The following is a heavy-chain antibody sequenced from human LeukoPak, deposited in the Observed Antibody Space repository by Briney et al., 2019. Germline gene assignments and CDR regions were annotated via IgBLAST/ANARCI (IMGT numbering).Heavy chain of an antibody. D-gene: IGHD3-22*01. CDR1: GGSISSSSYY. Sequence: SETLSLTCTVSGGSISSSSYYWGWIRQPPGKGLEWIGSIYYSGSTYYNPSLKSRVTTSVDTSKNRFSLNLSSVTAADTAVYYCARLYYDSSGYYQICYFDYWGQGTLVTVSS. CDR3: ARLYYDSSGYYQICYFDY. CDR2: IYYSGST. J-gene: IGHJ4*02. V-gene: IGHV4-39*01.